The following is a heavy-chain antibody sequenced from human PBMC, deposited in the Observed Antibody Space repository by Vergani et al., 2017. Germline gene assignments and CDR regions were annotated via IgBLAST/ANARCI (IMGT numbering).Heavy chain of an antibody. CDR2: ISGSGGNT. CDR1: GFTFNHYA. V-gene: IGHV3-23*01. Sequence: EVQLLESGGDLVQPGGSLRLSCAASGFTFNHYAMNWVRQAPGKGLEWVSGISGSGGNTYYAGSVKGRFTISRDSSKNTLYQQMNSLSAGDTAVYYCAKANPRNSGYDYLYYYHAMDVWGQGTTVTVSS. J-gene: IGHJ6*02. CDR3: AKANPRNSGYDYLYYYHAMDV. D-gene: IGHD5-12*01.